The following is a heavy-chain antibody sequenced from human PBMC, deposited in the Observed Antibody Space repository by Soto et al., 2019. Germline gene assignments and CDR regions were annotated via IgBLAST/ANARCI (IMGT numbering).Heavy chain of an antibody. J-gene: IGHJ3*02. Sequence: QMQLVQSGAEVKKTGSSVKVSCKASGYTFTFRYLHWVRQAPGQALEWMGWITPFKSDTNYAQKFEDRDTITRDRSVSTAYRGLSNLRSADTAMYYCARPPLAGPDAFDTGAKGTLFPVS. D-gene: IGHD6-19*01. V-gene: IGHV1-45*02. CDR2: ITPFKSDT. CDR1: GYTFTFRY. CDR3: ARPPLAGPDAFDT.